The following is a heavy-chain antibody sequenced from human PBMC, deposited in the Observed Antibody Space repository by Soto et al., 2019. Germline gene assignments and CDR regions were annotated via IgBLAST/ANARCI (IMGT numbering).Heavy chain of an antibody. J-gene: IGHJ4*02. V-gene: IGHV3-23*01. CDR2: ISGSGGST. D-gene: IGHD6-13*01. CDR3: APLPIAAAGWGRIYGRFDY. CDR1: GFTFSSYA. Sequence: GGSLRLSCAASGFTFSSYAMSWVRQAPGKGLEWVSAISGSGGSTYYADSVKGRFTISRDNSKNTLYLQMNSLRAEDTAVYYCAPLPIAAAGWGRIYGRFDYWGQGTLVTVSS.